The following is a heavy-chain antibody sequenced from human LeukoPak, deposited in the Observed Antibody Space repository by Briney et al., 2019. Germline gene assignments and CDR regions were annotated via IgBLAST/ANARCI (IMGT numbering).Heavy chain of an antibody. D-gene: IGHD6-13*01. Sequence: SETLSLTCTVSGGSISSYYWSWIRQPPGKGLEWIGYIYYSGSTNYNPSLKSRVTISVDRSKNQFSLKLSSVTAADTAVYYCARLNLEGIAAAGVDYWGQGTLVTVSS. CDR1: GGSISSYY. J-gene: IGHJ4*02. CDR2: IYYSGST. CDR3: ARLNLEGIAAAGVDY. V-gene: IGHV4-59*08.